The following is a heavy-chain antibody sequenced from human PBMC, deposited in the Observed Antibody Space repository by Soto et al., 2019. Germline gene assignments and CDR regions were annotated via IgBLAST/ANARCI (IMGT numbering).Heavy chain of an antibody. D-gene: IGHD4-17*01. J-gene: IGHJ4*02. CDR2: ISAYNGHT. Sequence: QGQLLQSGPEVKKPGASVQGSCKASGYTFTNYGFNWVRQAPGQGLEWMGWISAYNGHTKYSQIFQARVIMTTDTSTRTAYMELRSLPSEDTAVNYCAREGAGTTPRGYWGQGTRVNVS. CDR1: GYTFTNYG. V-gene: IGHV1-18*01. CDR3: AREGAGTTPRGY.